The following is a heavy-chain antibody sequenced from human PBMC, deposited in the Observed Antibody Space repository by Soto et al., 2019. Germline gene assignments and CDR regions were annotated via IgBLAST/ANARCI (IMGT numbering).Heavy chain of an antibody. J-gene: IGHJ2*01. D-gene: IGHD1-7*01. V-gene: IGHV3-66*01. Sequence: GGSLRLSCTASGFTVSGNYMSWVRQAPGKGLEWVSVIYSGGTTYYADSVKGRFSISRDNSKNTLYLQMNTLRAEDTAVYYCARGWGANSNYYWYFDLWGRGTLVTVSS. CDR3: ARGWGANSNYYWYFDL. CDR2: IYSGGTT. CDR1: GFTVSGNY.